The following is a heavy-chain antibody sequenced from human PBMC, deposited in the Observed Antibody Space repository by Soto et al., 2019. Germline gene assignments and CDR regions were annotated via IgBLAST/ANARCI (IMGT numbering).Heavy chain of an antibody. J-gene: IGHJ1*01. D-gene: IGHD4-17*01. CDR1: GDSISSSVW. CDR2: VFHTGNT. CDR3: TTARGTYGAEYFQH. V-gene: IGHV4-4*02. Sequence: SETLSLTCAVSGDSISSSVWWTWVRQPPGQGLEWIGEVFHTGNTYYNPSLKSRLTMSVDKSRNEFSLKLTSVTAADTAVYYCTTARGTYGAEYFQHWGQGTLVTVTS.